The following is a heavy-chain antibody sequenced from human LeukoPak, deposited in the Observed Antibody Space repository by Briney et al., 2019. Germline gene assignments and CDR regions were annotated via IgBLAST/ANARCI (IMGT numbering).Heavy chain of an antibody. CDR1: GASVSSSYYF. J-gene: IGHJ5*01. CDR3: ASRIVVSPTAIETWFDS. Sequence: KPSETLSLTCAVSGASVSSSYYFWGWIRQPPGEKPEWLGSVYYNGATYYNPSLRSRVTISLDTSKNQFTLTVTSVTVADTALYFCASRIVVSPTAIETWFDSWGQGTLVTVS. CDR2: VYYNGAT. D-gene: IGHD2-2*01. V-gene: IGHV4-39*06.